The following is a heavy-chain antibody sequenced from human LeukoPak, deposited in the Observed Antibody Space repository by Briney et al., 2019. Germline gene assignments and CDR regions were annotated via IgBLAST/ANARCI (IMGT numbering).Heavy chain of an antibody. D-gene: IGHD3-3*01. Sequence: GASVKVSCKASGYTFTSYDINWVRQATGQGLEWMGWMNPNSGNTGYAQKFQGRVTITRNTSISTAYMELSSLRSEDTAVYYCARAGFWSGYHYYYYMDVWGKGTTVTVSS. CDR2: MNPNSGNT. CDR3: ARAGFWSGYHYYYYMDV. CDR1: GYTFTSYD. V-gene: IGHV1-8*01. J-gene: IGHJ6*03.